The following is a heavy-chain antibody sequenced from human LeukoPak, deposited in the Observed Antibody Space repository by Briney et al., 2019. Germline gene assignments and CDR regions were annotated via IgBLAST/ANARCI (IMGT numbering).Heavy chain of an antibody. Sequence: GVSLRLSCAASGFTFSGYSMSWIRQAPGKGLEWVSSISSSSSYIYYADSVKGRFTISRDNAKNSLYLQMNSLGAEDTAVYYFARGYSCYHYEALRYWGQGTLVTVSS. J-gene: IGHJ4*02. CDR3: ARGYSCYHYEALRY. D-gene: IGHD5-12*01. CDR1: GFTFSGYS. CDR2: ISSSSSYI. V-gene: IGHV3-21*01.